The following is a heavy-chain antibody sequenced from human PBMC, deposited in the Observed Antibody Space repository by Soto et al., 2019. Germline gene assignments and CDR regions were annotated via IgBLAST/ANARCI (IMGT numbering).Heavy chain of an antibody. CDR3: ARLPTILDYYMDV. D-gene: IGHD3-3*01. CDR2: IYYSGST. V-gene: IGHV4-39*01. J-gene: IGHJ6*03. Sequence: SETLSLTCTVSGGSISSSSYYWGWIRQPPGKGLEWIGSIYYSGSTYYNPSLKSRVTISVDTSKNQFSLKLSSVTAADTAVYYCARLPTILDYYMDVWGKGTTVTVSS. CDR1: GGSISSSSYY.